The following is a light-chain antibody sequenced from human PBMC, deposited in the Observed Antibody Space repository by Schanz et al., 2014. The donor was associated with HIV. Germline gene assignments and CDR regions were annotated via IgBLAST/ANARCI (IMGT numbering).Light chain of an antibody. CDR2: EAS. CDR3: QQYDRSSWT. J-gene: IGKJ1*01. CDR1: QSISGW. Sequence: DIQMTQSPSTLSASVGDRISITCRASQSISGWLAWYQQKPGEAPNLLISEASTLDSGVPSRFSGSGSGTDFTLTISSLQPDDFATYYCQQYDRSSWTFGLGTKVETK. V-gene: IGKV1-5*03.